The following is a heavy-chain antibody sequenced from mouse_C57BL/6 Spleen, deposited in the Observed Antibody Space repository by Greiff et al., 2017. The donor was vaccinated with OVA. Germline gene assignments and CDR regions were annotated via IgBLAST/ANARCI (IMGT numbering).Heavy chain of an antibody. CDR1: GYTFTDYN. CDR2: INPNNGGT. CDR3: ASRGGTFAMDD. V-gene: IGHV1-22*01. D-gene: IGHD4-1*01. Sequence: DVQLQESGPELVKPGASVKMSCKASGYTFTDYNMHWVKQSHGKSLEWIGYINPNNGGTSYNQKCKGKATFTVNKSSSTAYVELRSLTSEDSAVYSCASRGGTFAMDDRGQGTSVTVSS. J-gene: IGHJ4*01.